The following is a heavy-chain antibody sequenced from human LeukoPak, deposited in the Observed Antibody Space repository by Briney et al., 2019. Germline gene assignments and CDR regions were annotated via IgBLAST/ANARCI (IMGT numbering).Heavy chain of an antibody. CDR3: ARTGLAIYYYYYYGMDV. J-gene: IGHJ6*02. CDR2: IYHSGST. D-gene: IGHD3-9*01. V-gene: IGHV4-30-2*01. CDR1: GGSISSGGYS. Sequence: SETLSLTCAVSGGSISSGGYSWSWIRQPPGKGLEWIGYIYHSGSTNYNPSLKSRVTISVDTSKNQFSLKLSSVTAADTAVYYCARTGLAIYYYYYYGMDVWGQGTTVTVSS.